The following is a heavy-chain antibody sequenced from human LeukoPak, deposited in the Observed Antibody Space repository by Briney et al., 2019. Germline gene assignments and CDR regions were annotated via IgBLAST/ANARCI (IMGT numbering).Heavy chain of an antibody. D-gene: IGHD3-10*01. CDR2: ISSSSSYI. V-gene: IGHV3-21*01. CDR1: GFTFSSYS. J-gene: IGHJ4*02. Sequence: GGSLRLSCAASGFTFSSYSMNWVRQAPGKGLEWVSSISSSSSYIYYADSVKGRFTISGDNAKNSLYLQMNSLRAEDTAVYYCARGYGSGSEFDYWGQGTLVTVSS. CDR3: ARGYGSGSEFDY.